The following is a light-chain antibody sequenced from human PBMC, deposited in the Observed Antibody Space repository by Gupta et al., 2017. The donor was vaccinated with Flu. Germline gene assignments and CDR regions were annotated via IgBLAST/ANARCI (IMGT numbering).Light chain of an antibody. J-gene: IGKJ1*01. Sequence: PGTLSVPPGERATLSCRASESLGSNLAWYQQKPGQAPRLLINSASTRATGIAARFSGSGSGTEFTLTISGLQSEDFAVYYCQQYAKWPKTFGQGTKVEIK. CDR3: QQYAKWPKT. V-gene: IGKV3-15*01. CDR2: SAS. CDR1: ESLGSN.